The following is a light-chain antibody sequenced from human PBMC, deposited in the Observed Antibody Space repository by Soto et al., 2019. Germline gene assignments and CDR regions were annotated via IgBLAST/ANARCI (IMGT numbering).Light chain of an antibody. CDR3: QQRSNWPPRIT. CDR1: QSVSSY. J-gene: IGKJ5*01. V-gene: IGKV3-11*01. Sequence: ESVFTQSPATLSFSPGERATLSCRASQSVSSYLAWYQQKPGQAPRLLIYDASNRATGIPARFSGSGSGTDFTLTISSLEPEDFAVYYCQQRSNWPPRITFGQGTRLEIK. CDR2: DAS.